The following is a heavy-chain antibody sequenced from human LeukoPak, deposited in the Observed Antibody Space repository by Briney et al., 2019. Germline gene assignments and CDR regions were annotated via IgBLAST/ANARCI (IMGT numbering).Heavy chain of an antibody. CDR1: GLAFSAYK. D-gene: IGHD2-15*01. Sequence: PGGSLRLSCAASGLAFSAYKMHWVRQAPRRGPVWVSRISTDGYTTDYADFVQGRSTASRDNTKNTWSLEMNSLRAEDTAVYYCVVGGSPGYWGQGTLVTVSS. J-gene: IGHJ4*02. V-gene: IGHV3-74*01. CDR3: VVGGSPGY. CDR2: ISTDGYTT.